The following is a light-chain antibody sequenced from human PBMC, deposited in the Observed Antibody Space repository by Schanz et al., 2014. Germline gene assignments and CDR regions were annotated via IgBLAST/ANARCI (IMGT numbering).Light chain of an antibody. CDR2: DVS. CDR3: SSYTSSSTLL. Sequence: QSALTQPASVSGSPGQSITISCTGTSSDVGGYNFVSWYQQHPGKAPKLMIYDVSKRPSGVPDRFSGSKSGYTASLTISGLLAEDEADYYCSSYTSSSTLLFGGGIKLTVL. J-gene: IGLJ2*01. CDR1: SSDVGGYNF. V-gene: IGLV2-14*01.